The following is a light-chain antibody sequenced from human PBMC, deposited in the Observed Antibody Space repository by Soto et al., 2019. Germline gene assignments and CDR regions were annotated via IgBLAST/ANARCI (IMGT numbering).Light chain of an antibody. CDR3: QQFSSYPLT. CDR1: QSVTSHY. J-gene: IGKJ4*01. V-gene: IGKV3-20*01. Sequence: EMVLTQSPGTLSLSTGERATLSCRASQSVTSHYLAWYQQKPGQAPRLLIYDASSRATGIPHRLSGSGSGTDFTLTISRLEPEDFAVYYCQQFSSYPLTFGGGTKVDIK. CDR2: DAS.